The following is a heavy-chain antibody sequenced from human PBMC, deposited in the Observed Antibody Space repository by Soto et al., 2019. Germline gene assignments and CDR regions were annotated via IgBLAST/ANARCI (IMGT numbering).Heavy chain of an antibody. D-gene: IGHD3-22*01. CDR3: ARVIRDYYDSSGYYPDAFDI. CDR2: INHSGST. Sequence: SETLSLTCAVSGGSISSGGYSWSWIRQPPGKGLEWIGEINHSGSTNYNPSLKSRVTISVDTSKNQFSLKLSSVTAADTAVYYCARVIRDYYDSSGYYPDAFDIWGQGTMVTVS. J-gene: IGHJ3*02. CDR1: GGSISSGGYS. V-gene: IGHV4-30-2*01.